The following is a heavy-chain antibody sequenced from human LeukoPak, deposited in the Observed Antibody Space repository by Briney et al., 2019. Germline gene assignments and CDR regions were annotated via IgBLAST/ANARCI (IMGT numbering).Heavy chain of an antibody. CDR1: GFTFSSYA. V-gene: IGHV3-23*01. D-gene: IGHD6-19*01. J-gene: IGHJ4*02. CDR3: ARESSGWEKYFDY. CDR2: ISGSGGST. Sequence: GGSLRLSCAASGFTFSSYAMSWVRQAPGKGLEWVSAISGSGGSTYYADSVKGRFTISRDNSKNSLYLQMNSLRAEDTALYYCARESSGWEKYFDYWGQGTLVTVSS.